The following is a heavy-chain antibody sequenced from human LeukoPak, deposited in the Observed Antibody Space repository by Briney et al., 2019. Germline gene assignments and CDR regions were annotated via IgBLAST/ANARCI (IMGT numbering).Heavy chain of an antibody. J-gene: IGHJ4*02. V-gene: IGHV4-4*07. CDR1: GGSISIYY. Sequence: SETLSLTCTVSGGSISIYYWSWIRQPAGKELDWIGRISSSGSTNCNPFLKSRVTMSVDTSKNQFSLKLSSVTAADTAIYYCARGELDSSGWLRFGYWGQGTLVTVSS. CDR2: ISSSGST. D-gene: IGHD6-19*01. CDR3: ARGELDSSGWLRFGY.